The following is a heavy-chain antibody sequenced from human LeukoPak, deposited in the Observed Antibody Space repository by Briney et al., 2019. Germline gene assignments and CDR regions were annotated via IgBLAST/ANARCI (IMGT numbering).Heavy chain of an antibody. V-gene: IGHV4-38-2*02. J-gene: IGHJ3*02. CDR3: ARGGYDSSGYYPDDAFDI. CDR2: INHSGST. Sequence: SETLSLTCTVSGYSISSGYYWGWIRQPPGKGLEWIGEINHSGSTNYNPSLKSRVTISVDTSKNQFSLKLSSVTAADTAVYYCARGGYDSSGYYPDDAFDIWGQGTMVTVSS. D-gene: IGHD3-22*01. CDR1: GYSISSGYY.